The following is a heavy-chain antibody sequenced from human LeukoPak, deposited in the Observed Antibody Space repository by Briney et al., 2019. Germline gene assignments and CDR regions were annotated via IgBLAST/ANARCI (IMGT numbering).Heavy chain of an antibody. Sequence: GGSLRLSCTASGFTFGDYAMSWVRQAPGKGLEWVGFIRSKAYGGTTEYAASVKGRFTISRDDSKSIAYLQMNSLKTEDTAVYYCTRDLTNYYYYYYMDVWGKGPRSPSP. CDR3: TRDLTNYYYYYYMDV. CDR2: IRSKAYGGTT. CDR1: GFTFGDYA. V-gene: IGHV3-49*04. J-gene: IGHJ6*03. D-gene: IGHD4/OR15-4a*01.